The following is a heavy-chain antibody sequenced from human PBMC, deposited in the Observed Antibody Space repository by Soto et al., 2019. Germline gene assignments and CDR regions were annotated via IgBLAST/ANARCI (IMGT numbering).Heavy chain of an antibody. CDR2: INPSGGST. J-gene: IGHJ4*02. V-gene: IGHV1-46*01. CDR1: GYTFTSYY. CDR3: ATIAAATPFDY. D-gene: IGHD6-13*01. Sequence: QVQLVQSGAEVKKPGASVKVSCKASGYTFTSYYMHWVRQAPGQGLEWMGIINPSGGSTSYAQKFQGRVTMTRDTSTSTVYMELSRLRSEDTAVYYCATIAAATPFDYWGQGTLVTVSS.